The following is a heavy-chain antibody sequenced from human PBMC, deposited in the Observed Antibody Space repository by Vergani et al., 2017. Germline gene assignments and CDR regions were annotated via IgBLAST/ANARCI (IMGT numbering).Heavy chain of an antibody. Sequence: QVQLVESGGGVVQPGRSLRLSCAASGFTFSRYGMHWVRQAPGKGLEWVAVIWYDGTNKYYADSVKGRFTISRDNSKNTLYLQMNSLRAEDTAVYYCARDHYYCSSTSCYTYYFDYWGQGTLVTVSS. CDR2: IWYDGTNK. J-gene: IGHJ4*02. V-gene: IGHV3-33*01. D-gene: IGHD2-2*02. CDR1: GFTFSRYG. CDR3: ARDHYYCSSTSCYTYYFDY.